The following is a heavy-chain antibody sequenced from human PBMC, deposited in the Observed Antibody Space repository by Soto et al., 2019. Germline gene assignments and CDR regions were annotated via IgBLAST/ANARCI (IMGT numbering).Heavy chain of an antibody. D-gene: IGHD3-22*01. V-gene: IGHV4-31*03. CDR3: ARYTYYYDSSGYYFDY. CDR2: IYYSGST. CDR1: GGSISSGGYY. J-gene: IGHJ4*02. Sequence: PSETLSLTCTVSGGSISSGGYYWSWIRQHPGKGLEWIGYIYYSGSTYYNPSLKSRVTISVDTSKNQFSLKLSSVTAADTAVYYCARYTYYYDSSGYYFDYWGQGTLVTVS.